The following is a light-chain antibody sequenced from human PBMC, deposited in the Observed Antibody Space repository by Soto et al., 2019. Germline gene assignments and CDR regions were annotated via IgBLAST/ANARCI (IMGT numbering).Light chain of an antibody. CDR1: QNLSRN. J-gene: IGKJ2*01. Sequence: EMVMTQSPATLSVSPGERATLSCRASQNLSRNLAWYQQQPGQAPRLLIYGASTRATGIPARFGGSGSGTDFTLTISSLQSEDFAVYSGQQDDNWPHTFGQGTKLDIK. CDR3: QQDDNWPHT. V-gene: IGKV3-15*01. CDR2: GAS.